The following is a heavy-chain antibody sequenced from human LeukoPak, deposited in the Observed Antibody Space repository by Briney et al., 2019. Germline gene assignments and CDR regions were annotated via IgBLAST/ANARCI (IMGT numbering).Heavy chain of an antibody. CDR2: IYSGGST. CDR1: GFTVSSNY. J-gene: IGHJ6*03. Sequence: GGSLRLSCAASGFTVSSNYISWVRQAPGKGLEWVSVIYSGGSTYYADSVKGRFTISRDNSKNTLYLQMNSLRAEDTAVYYCARVQSYYDSSGYTRTMDFWGKGTTVTVSS. V-gene: IGHV3-53*01. CDR3: ARVQSYYDSSGYTRTMDF. D-gene: IGHD3-22*01.